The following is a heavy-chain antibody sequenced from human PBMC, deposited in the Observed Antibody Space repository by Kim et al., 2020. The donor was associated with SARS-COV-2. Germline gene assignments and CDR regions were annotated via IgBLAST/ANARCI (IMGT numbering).Heavy chain of an antibody. D-gene: IGHD3-22*01. CDR2: IYPGDSDT. Sequence: GESLKISCKGSGYSFTSYWIGWVRHMPGKGLEWMGIIYPGDSDTRYSPSFQGQVTISADKSISTAYLQWSSLKASDTAMYYCARHLLREDSSGYYYHYYYYGMDVWGQGTTVTVSS. J-gene: IGHJ6*02. CDR3: ARHLLREDSSGYYYHYYYYGMDV. CDR1: GYSFTSYW. V-gene: IGHV5-51*01.